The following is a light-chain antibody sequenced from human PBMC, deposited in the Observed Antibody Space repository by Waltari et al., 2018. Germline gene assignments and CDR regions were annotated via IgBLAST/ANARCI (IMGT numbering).Light chain of an antibody. CDR3: QTGGFGIWV. J-gene: IGLJ3*02. CDR2: VNSDGSH. V-gene: IGLV4-69*01. CDR1: SGHSNSA. Sequence: QLLLTQSPSASASLGASVKLTCTLSSGHSNSATAWPKQQPDKGPRYWMKVNSDGSHTTGDGIPDRFSGSSSGAERYLTISSLQSEDEADYYCQTGGFGIWVFGGGTKLTVL.